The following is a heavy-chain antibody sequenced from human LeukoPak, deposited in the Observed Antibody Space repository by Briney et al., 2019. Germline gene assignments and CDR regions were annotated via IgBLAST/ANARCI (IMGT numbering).Heavy chain of an antibody. Sequence: PSQTLSLTCTVSGGSISSGGYYWSWIRQHPGKGLEWIGYIYYSGSTYYNPSLKSRVTISVDTSKNQFSLKLSSVTAADTAVYYCARDVGVRSYSSYGRAVWGQGTTATVSS. CDR2: IYYSGST. D-gene: IGHD2-15*01. V-gene: IGHV4-31*03. J-gene: IGHJ6*02. CDR3: ARDVGVRSYSSYGRAV. CDR1: GGSISSGGYY.